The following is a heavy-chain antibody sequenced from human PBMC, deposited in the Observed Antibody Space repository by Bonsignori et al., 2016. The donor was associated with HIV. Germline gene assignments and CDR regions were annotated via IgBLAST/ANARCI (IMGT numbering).Heavy chain of an antibody. D-gene: IGHD3-16*02. V-gene: IGHV4-39*07. CDR3: ARVPPLITFGGVIPYYFDY. Sequence: PGKGLEWIGSIYYSGSTFYNPSLKSRVTISVDTSKNQFSLRLTSVTAADTAMYYCARVPPLITFGGVIPYYFDYWGQGTLVTVSS. J-gene: IGHJ4*02. CDR2: IYYSGST.